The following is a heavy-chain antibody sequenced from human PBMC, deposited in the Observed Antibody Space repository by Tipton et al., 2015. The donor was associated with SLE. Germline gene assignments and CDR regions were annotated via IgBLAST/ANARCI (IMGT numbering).Heavy chain of an antibody. CDR2: ISSSSSYI. CDR3: TREMGKAHAFDI. Sequence: GSLRLSCAASGFTFSSYSMNWVRQAPGKGLEWVSSISSSSSYIYYADSVKGRFTISRDNAKNSLYLQMNSLRAEDTAVYYCTREMGKAHAFDIWGQGTMVTVSS. CDR1: GFTFSSYS. D-gene: IGHD2-8*01. V-gene: IGHV3-21*01. J-gene: IGHJ3*02.